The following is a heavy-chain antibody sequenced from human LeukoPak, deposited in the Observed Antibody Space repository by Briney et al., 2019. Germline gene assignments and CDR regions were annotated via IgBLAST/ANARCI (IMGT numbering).Heavy chain of an antibody. CDR2: IRYDGSNK. Sequence: GGSLRLSCAASGFTFSSYGMHWVRQAPGKGLEWVAFIRYDGSNKYYADSVKGRFTISRDNSKNTLYLQMNSLRAEDTAVYYCAKGGGTRWYYYYYMDVWGKGTTVTISS. CDR1: GFTFSSYG. J-gene: IGHJ6*03. V-gene: IGHV3-30*02. D-gene: IGHD1-26*01. CDR3: AKGGGTRWYYYYYMDV.